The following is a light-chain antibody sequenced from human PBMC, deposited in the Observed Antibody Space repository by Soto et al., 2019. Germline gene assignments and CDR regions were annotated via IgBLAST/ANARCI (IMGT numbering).Light chain of an antibody. J-gene: IGLJ2*01. CDR2: GDD. CDR1: RSNIGSST. Sequence: QSVLTQPPSTSGTPGHRVTISCSGTRSNIGSSTVNWYQQLPGTAPKLLIYGDDQRPSGVPDRFSGSKSGTSVFLAISGLQSEDEADYYRTAWDNSLSAVVFGGGTKLTVL. CDR3: TAWDNSLSAVV. V-gene: IGLV1-44*01.